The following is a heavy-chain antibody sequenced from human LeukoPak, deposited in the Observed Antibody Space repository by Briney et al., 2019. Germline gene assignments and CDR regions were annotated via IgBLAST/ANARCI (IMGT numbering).Heavy chain of an antibody. CDR3: ARSIGYGAS. CDR1: GFTFSSSW. V-gene: IGHV3-74*01. CDR2: VSTDGSTT. Sequence: GGSLRLSCAASGFTFSSSWMHWVRQAAGKGLEWVSHVSTDGSTTPFAASVKGRFTISRDNAKNIVYLQMHSLRAEDTAVYYFARSIGYGASWGQGNLVTVSS. J-gene: IGHJ5*02. D-gene: IGHD5-18*01.